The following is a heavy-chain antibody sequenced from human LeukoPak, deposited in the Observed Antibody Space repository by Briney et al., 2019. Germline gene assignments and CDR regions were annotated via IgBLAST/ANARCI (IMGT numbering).Heavy chain of an antibody. CDR2: INPNSGGT. V-gene: IGHV1-2*04. CDR1: GYTFTSYG. Sequence: AASVKVSCKASGYTFTSYGISWVRQAPGQGLEWMGWINPNSGGTNYAQKFQGWVTMTRDTSITTAYMELSRLRSDDTAVYYCARGTAVAGSGLVYYFDYWGQGTLVTVSS. CDR3: ARGTAVAGSGLVYYFDY. J-gene: IGHJ4*02. D-gene: IGHD6-19*01.